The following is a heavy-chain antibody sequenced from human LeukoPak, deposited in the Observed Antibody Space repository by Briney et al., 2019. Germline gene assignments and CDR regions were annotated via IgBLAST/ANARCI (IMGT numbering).Heavy chain of an antibody. V-gene: IGHV4-61*02. Sequence: SHTLSLTCTVSGGSISSGNYYWSWIRKPAGKVLEWIGRIYTSGSTNYNPSLKSRVTISVDTSKNQFSLKLSSVTAADTAVYYCAREGDYYDTSGTLDYWGQGTLVTVSS. CDR1: GGSISSGNYY. CDR2: IYTSGST. D-gene: IGHD3-22*01. J-gene: IGHJ4*02. CDR3: AREGDYYDTSGTLDY.